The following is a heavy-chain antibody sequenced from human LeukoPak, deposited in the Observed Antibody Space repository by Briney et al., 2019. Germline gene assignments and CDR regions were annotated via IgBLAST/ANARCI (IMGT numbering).Heavy chain of an antibody. D-gene: IGHD5-18*01. Sequence: SETLSLTCTVSGDSIRSYYWSWIWQPPGKGLEWIGYIYYSGSTKYNPSLKSRVTISVDTSKNQFSLKLSSVTAADTAVYYCARGRYSYGYGYWGQGTLVTVSS. V-gene: IGHV4-59*01. J-gene: IGHJ4*02. CDR2: IYYSGST. CDR3: ARGRYSYGYGY. CDR1: GDSIRSYY.